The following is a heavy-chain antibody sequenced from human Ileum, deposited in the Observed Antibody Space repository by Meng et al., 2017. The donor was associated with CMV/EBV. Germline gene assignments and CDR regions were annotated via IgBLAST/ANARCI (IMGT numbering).Heavy chain of an antibody. D-gene: IGHD5-18*01. CDR1: GYTFTGYY. V-gene: IGHV1-2*02. CDR3: ARDLHFAGYSYENYFDY. CDR2: INPNSGDT. Sequence: ASVKVSCKASGYTFTGYYMHWVRQAPGQGLEWMGWINPNSGDTNYAQKFQGRVTMATDSSISTAYMELSRLTSDDTTVYYCARDLHFAGYSYENYFDYWGQGTLVTVSS. J-gene: IGHJ4*02.